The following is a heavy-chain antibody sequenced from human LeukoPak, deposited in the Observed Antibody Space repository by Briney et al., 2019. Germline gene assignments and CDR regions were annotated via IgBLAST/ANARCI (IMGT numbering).Heavy chain of an antibody. D-gene: IGHD4-17*01. Sequence: GGSLRLSCAASGFTFSSYGMHWVRQAPGKGLEWVAFIRYDGSNKYYADSVKGRFTISRDNSKNTLYLQMNSLRAEDTAVYYCARLMTTVTTPLDYWGQGTLVTVSS. V-gene: IGHV3-30*02. CDR2: IRYDGSNK. CDR1: GFTFSSYG. CDR3: ARLMTTVTTPLDY. J-gene: IGHJ4*02.